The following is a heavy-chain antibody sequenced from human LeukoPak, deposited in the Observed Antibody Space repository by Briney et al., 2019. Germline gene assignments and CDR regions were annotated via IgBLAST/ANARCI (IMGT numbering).Heavy chain of an antibody. CDR3: ARLYYYDTSGQAY. V-gene: IGHV4-34*01. J-gene: IGHJ4*02. CDR2: INHSGST. Sequence: SETLSLTCDVYGGSFSGYYWSWIRQPPGKGLEWIGEINHSGSTNYNPSLKSRVTISVDTSKNQFSLKLSSVAAADTAVYYCARLYYYDTSGQAYWGQGTLVTVS. CDR1: GGSFSGYY. D-gene: IGHD3-22*01.